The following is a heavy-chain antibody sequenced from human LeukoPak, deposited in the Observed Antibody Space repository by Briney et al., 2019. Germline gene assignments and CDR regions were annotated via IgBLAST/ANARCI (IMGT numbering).Heavy chain of an antibody. J-gene: IGHJ4*02. D-gene: IGHD6-19*01. CDR3: ARRGGPVAGQELYYLDY. Sequence: GESLKISCKGSGYSFANYWIGWVRQMPGKGLEWMGIIYPGDSDTRYSPSFQGQVTISADKSISTAYLQWSSLKSSDTAMYYCARRGGPVAGQELYYLDYWGQGTLVTVSS. CDR2: IYPGDSDT. V-gene: IGHV5-51*01. CDR1: GYSFANYW.